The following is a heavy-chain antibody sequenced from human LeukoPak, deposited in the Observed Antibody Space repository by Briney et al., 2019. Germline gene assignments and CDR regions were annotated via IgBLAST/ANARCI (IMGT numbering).Heavy chain of an antibody. Sequence: GGSLRLSCAASGFTFSSYAMSWVRQTPGKGLEWMAIIKQDGSEKYYVDSVKGRFTISRDNAKNSLYLQMNSLSAEDTAVYYCARGRLNYWGQGTLVTVSS. CDR2: IKQDGSEK. V-gene: IGHV3-7*01. D-gene: IGHD5-12*01. CDR3: ARGRLNY. J-gene: IGHJ4*02. CDR1: GFTFSSYA.